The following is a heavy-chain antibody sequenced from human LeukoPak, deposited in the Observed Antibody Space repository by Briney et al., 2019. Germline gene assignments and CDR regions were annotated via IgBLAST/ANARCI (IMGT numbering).Heavy chain of an antibody. J-gene: IGHJ4*02. CDR1: GFTFSSYS. CDR3: ASLDIVVVPAAIPRDY. Sequence: PGGSLRLSCAASGFTFSSYSMNWVRQAPGKGLEWVSYISSSSSTIYYVDSVKGRFTISRDNAKNSLYLQMNSLRAGDTAVYYCASLDIVVVPAAIPRDYWGQGTLVTVSS. V-gene: IGHV3-48*01. CDR2: ISSSSSTI. D-gene: IGHD2-2*02.